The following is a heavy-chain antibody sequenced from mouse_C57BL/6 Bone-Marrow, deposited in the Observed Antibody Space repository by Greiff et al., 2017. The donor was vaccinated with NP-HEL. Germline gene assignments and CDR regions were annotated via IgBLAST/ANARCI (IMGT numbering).Heavy chain of an antibody. CDR3: ERYTLPTTRYAMDY. V-gene: IGHV7-3*01. CDR2: IRNKANGYTT. Sequence: EVMLVESGGGLVQPGGSLSLSCAASGFTFTDYYMSWVRQPPGKALEWLGFIRNKANGYTTEYSASVKGRFTISRDNSQSILYLQMNALRAEDSATYYCERYTLPTTRYAMDYWGQGTSVTVSS. D-gene: IGHD1-1*01. CDR1: GFTFTDYY. J-gene: IGHJ4*01.